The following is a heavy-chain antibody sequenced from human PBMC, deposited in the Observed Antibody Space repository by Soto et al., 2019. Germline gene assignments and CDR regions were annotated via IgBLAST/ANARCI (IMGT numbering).Heavy chain of an antibody. CDR3: TRSSDYGDPVGYFDY. CDR1: GYSFTSYW. D-gene: IGHD4-17*01. V-gene: IGHV5-51*01. J-gene: IGHJ4*02. Sequence: GESLKISCKGSGYSFTSYWIGWVRQMPGKGLEWMGIIYPGDSDTRYSPSFQGQVTISADKSISTAYLQWSSLKASDTAMYYCTRSSDYGDPVGYFDYWGQGTLVTVSS. CDR2: IYPGDSDT.